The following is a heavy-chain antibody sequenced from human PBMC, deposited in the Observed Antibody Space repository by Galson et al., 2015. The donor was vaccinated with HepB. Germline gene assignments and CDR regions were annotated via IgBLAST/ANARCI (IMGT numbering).Heavy chain of an antibody. D-gene: IGHD3-22*01. Sequence: SVKVSCKASGYTFTSYGISWVRQAPGQGLEWMGWISAYNGNTNYAQKLQGRVTMTADTSTSTAYMELRSLRSDDTAVYYCARGNYYDSSGYSSGFLPFDYWGQGTLVTVSS. CDR2: ISAYNGNT. V-gene: IGHV1-18*04. J-gene: IGHJ4*02. CDR1: GYTFTSYG. CDR3: ARGNYYDSSGYSSGFLPFDY.